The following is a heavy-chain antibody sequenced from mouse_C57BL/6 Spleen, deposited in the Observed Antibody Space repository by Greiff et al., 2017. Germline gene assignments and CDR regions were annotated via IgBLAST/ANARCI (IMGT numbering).Heavy chain of an antibody. V-gene: IGHV5-6*01. CDR3: ARHRDYLYYFDY. D-gene: IGHD2-4*01. CDR1: GFTFSSYG. Sequence: EVNVVESGGDLVKPGGSLKLSCAASGFTFSSYGMSWVRQTPDKRLEWVATISSGGSYTYYPDSVKGRFTISRDNAKNTLYLQMSSLKSEDTAMXYYARHRDYLYYFDYWGQGTTLTVSS. J-gene: IGHJ2*01. CDR2: ISSGGSYT.